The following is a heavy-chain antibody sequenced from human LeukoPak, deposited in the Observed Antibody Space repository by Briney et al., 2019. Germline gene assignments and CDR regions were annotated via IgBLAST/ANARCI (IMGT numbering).Heavy chain of an antibody. Sequence: GGSLRLSCAASGFTFSSYAMSWLRQAPGKGLEWVGRIKSKTDGGTTDYAAPVKGRFTISRDDSKNTLYLQMNSLRAEDTAVYYCAKSATPQEEYYFDYWGQGTLVTVSS. CDR1: GFTFSSYA. J-gene: IGHJ4*02. D-gene: IGHD5-12*01. CDR2: IKSKTDGGTT. CDR3: AKSATPQEEYYFDY. V-gene: IGHV3-15*01.